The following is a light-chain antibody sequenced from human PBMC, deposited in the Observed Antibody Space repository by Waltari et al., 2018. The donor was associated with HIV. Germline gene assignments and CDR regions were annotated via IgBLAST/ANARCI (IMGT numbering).Light chain of an antibody. Sequence: QSVLTQSPSTSGTPGQRVTISCSGSSSNVGTKTVNWYQQVPGTAPKLLIHTNDQRPSGVPDRFSASKSGASASLAISGLRSEDEAHYYCATWTDSLSGVVFGGGTKLRVL. CDR3: ATWTDSLSGVV. J-gene: IGLJ2*01. V-gene: IGLV1-44*01. CDR1: SSNVGTKT. CDR2: TND.